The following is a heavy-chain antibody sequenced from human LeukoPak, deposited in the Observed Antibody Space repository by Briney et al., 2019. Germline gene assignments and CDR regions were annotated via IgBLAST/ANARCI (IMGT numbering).Heavy chain of an antibody. CDR3: ARAGRLRYFDWPIRNY. V-gene: IGHV1-2*02. CDR2: INPNSGGT. Sequence: ASVKVSCKASGYTFTGYYMHWVRQPPGQGLEWMGWINPNSGGTNYAQKFQGRVTMTRDTSISTAYMELSRLRSDDTAVYYCARAGRLRYFDWPIRNYWGQGTLVTVSS. D-gene: IGHD3-9*01. CDR1: GYTFTGYY. J-gene: IGHJ4*02.